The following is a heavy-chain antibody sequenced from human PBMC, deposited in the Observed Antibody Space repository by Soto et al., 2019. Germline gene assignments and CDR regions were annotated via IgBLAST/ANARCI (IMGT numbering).Heavy chain of an antibody. J-gene: IGHJ6*02. CDR3: ARGVGYNWNYVYYYYGMDV. Sequence: SETLSLTCTVSGGSISSGGYYWSWIRQHPGKGLEWIGYIYYSGSTYYNPSLKSRVTISVDTSKNQFSLKLSSVTAADTAVYYCARGVGYNWNYVYYYYGMDVWGQGTTVTVSS. CDR1: GGSISSGGYY. D-gene: IGHD1-7*01. V-gene: IGHV4-31*03. CDR2: IYYSGST.